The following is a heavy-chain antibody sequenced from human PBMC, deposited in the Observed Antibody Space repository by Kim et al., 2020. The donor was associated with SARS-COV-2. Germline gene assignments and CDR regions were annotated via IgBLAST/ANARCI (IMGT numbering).Heavy chain of an antibody. CDR3: ARDLGGSSDAFDS. CDR2: IYYSGST. Sequence: SETLSLTCTVSGGSVSSGSYYWSWIRQPPGKGLEWIAYIYYSGSTNYNPSLKSRVTISLDTSKNQFSLKLSSVTAADTAVYYCARDLGGSSDAFDSWGQGTMVTVSS. J-gene: IGHJ3*02. V-gene: IGHV4-61*01. CDR1: GGSVSSGSYY.